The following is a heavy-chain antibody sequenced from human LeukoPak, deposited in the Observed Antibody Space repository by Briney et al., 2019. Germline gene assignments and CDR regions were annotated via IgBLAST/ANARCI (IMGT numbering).Heavy chain of an antibody. Sequence: SETLSLTCTVSGGSISSGGYYWSWIRQHPGKGLEWIGYIYYSGSTNYNPSLKSRVTISVDTSKNQFSLKLSSVTAADTAVYYCASQYRGAAAKWGQGTLVTVSS. CDR1: GGSISSGGYY. CDR2: IYYSGST. V-gene: IGHV4-61*08. J-gene: IGHJ4*02. CDR3: ASQYRGAAAK. D-gene: IGHD6-13*01.